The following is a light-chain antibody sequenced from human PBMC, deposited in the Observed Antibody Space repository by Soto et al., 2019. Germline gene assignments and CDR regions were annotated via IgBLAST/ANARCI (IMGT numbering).Light chain of an antibody. CDR1: NSDVGGYNY. V-gene: IGLV2-8*01. CDR2: DVS. Sequence: QSALTQPPSASGSPGQSVAISCTGANSDVGGYNYVSWYQHHPGKAPKLMIYDVSKRPSGVPDRFSGSKSGNTASLTVSGLQPEDEADYYCSSYAGSNNYWVFGGGTKLTVL. J-gene: IGLJ3*02. CDR3: SSYAGSNNYWV.